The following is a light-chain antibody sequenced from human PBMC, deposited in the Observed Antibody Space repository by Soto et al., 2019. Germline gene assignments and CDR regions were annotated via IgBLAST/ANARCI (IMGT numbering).Light chain of an antibody. J-gene: IGKJ1*01. V-gene: IGKV1-5*01. CDR3: QQYNSFSKT. CDR1: QSITTY. CDR2: AAS. Sequence: DIQMTQSPSSLSASVGDGVTITCRASQSITTYLNWYQQKPGKAPNLLIYAASTLETGVPSRFSGSGFGTEFTLTIASLQPDDSATYYCQQYNSFSKTFGRGTKVDIK.